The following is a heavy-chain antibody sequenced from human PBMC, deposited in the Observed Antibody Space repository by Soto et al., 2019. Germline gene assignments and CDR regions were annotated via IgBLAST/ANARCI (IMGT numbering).Heavy chain of an antibody. Sequence: GGSLRLSCAASGFTFSNAWMSWVRQAPGKGLEWVGRIKSKTDGGTTDYAAPVKGRFTISRDDSKNTLYLQMNSLKTEDTAVYYCPTDRSKIDYYYYGMDVWGQGTTVTVSS. D-gene: IGHD3-22*01. CDR1: GFTFSNAW. CDR2: IKSKTDGGTT. V-gene: IGHV3-15*01. CDR3: PTDRSKIDYYYYGMDV. J-gene: IGHJ6*02.